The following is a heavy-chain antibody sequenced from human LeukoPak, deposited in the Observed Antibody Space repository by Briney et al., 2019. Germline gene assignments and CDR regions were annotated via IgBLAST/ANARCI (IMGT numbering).Heavy chain of an antibody. J-gene: IGHJ6*02. CDR2: ISSSGSTI. CDR3: VRDRITMVRGGYYYYYGMDV. V-gene: IGHV3-48*03. CDR1: GFTFSSYE. D-gene: IGHD3-10*01. Sequence: GGSLRLPCAASGFTFSSYEMNWVRQAPGKGLEWVSYISSSGSTIYYADSVKGRFTISRDNAKNSLYLQMNSLRAEDTAVYYCVRDRITMVRGGYYYYYGMDVWGQGTTVTVSS.